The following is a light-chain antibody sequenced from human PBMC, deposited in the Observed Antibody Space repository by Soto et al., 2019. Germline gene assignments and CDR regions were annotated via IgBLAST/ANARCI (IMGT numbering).Light chain of an antibody. CDR2: DAS. CDR1: QSVSSH. J-gene: IGKJ1*01. Sequence: DIVLTQSPATLSVSPGGGATLSCRASQSVSSHLAWYQQKPGQGPRLLIYDASTRATGIPARFSGSGSGTEFTLTISSLQSEDFGVYYGKHYDVWPLTFGQGTRWIS. V-gene: IGKV3-15*01. CDR3: KHYDVWPLT.